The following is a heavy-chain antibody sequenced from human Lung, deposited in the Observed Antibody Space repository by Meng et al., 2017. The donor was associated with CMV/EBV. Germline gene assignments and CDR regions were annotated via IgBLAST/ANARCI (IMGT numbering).Heavy chain of an antibody. Sequence: ASGLTFSSYSMNWVRQAPGKGLEWVSSIRISSYMYYADSVKGRFTISRDNAKNSLYLQMNSLRAEDTAVYFCARDRGSSTSPYFDYWGQGTLVTVSS. D-gene: IGHD2-2*01. CDR2: IRISSYM. J-gene: IGHJ4*02. CDR3: ARDRGSSTSPYFDY. V-gene: IGHV3-21*01. CDR1: GLTFSSYS.